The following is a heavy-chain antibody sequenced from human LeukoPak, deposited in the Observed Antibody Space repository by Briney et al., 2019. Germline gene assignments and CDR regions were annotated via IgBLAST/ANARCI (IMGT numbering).Heavy chain of an antibody. J-gene: IGHJ3*02. CDR2: ISSSSSYI. CDR1: GFTFSSYS. CDR3: ARDLIVGATFDI. Sequence: PGGSLRLSCAASGFTFSSYSMTWVRQAPGKGLEWVSSISSSSSYICYADSVKGRFTISRDNAKNSLYLQMNSLRAEDTAVYYCARDLIVGATFDIWGQGTMVTVSS. V-gene: IGHV3-21*01. D-gene: IGHD1-26*01.